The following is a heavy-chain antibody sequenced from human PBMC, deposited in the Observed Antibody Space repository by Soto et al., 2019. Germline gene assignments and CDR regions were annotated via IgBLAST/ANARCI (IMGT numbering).Heavy chain of an antibody. CDR3: ARESHDILTGPPWVWYFDL. CDR1: GGSFSGYY. V-gene: IGHV4-34*01. Sequence: QVQLQQWGAGPLRPLETLSLTCGVSGGSFSGYYWAWIRQSPGKGLEWIGEINDRGSINYNPSLKSRVSISVAPSKNHSSLNLRSVTAADPAVYYCARESHDILTGPPWVWYFDLWGRGTLVTVSS. CDR2: INDRGSI. D-gene: IGHD3-9*01. J-gene: IGHJ2*01.